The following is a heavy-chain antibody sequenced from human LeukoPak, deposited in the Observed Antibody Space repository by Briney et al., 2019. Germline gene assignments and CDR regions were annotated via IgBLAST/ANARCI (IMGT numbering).Heavy chain of an antibody. CDR1: GGSFSGYY. CDR3: ARATYYYDSSGYYVGAFDI. D-gene: IGHD3-22*01. CDR2: INHSGST. Sequence: PSETLSLTCAVYGGSFSGYYWSWIRQPPGKGLEWIGEINHSGSTSYNPSLKSRVTISVDTSKNQFSLKLSSVTAADTAVYYCARATYYYDSSGYYVGAFDIWGQGTMVTVSS. J-gene: IGHJ3*02. V-gene: IGHV4-34*01.